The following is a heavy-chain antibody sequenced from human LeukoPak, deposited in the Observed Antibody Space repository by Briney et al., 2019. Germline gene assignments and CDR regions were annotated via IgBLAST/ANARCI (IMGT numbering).Heavy chain of an antibody. J-gene: IGHJ4*02. CDR2: TSDSGGST. V-gene: IGHV3-23*01. CDR1: GFTFSSYA. D-gene: IGHD2-15*01. CDR3: AKNGGSQCYSHLDS. Sequence: GGSLRLSCGASGFTFSSYAMSWVRQAPGKGLEWVSGTSDSGGSTYYAGSVKGRFTISRDNSKNTLYLQMNSLRVEDTAVYYCAKNGGSQCYSHLDSWGQGTLVTVSS.